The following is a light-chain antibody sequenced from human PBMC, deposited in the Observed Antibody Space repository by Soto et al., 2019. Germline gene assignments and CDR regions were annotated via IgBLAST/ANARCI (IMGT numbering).Light chain of an antibody. CDR1: QSVGSN. J-gene: IGKJ1*01. CDR2: GAS. V-gene: IGKV3-15*01. Sequence: EIVMTESPATLSVSPGERATLSCRASQSVGSNLAWYQQKPGQAPRLLIYGASTRATGIPASFSGSGSGTEFTLPISRLQSEDFAIYFCQQYHNWPPDRTFGQGTKVEIK. CDR3: QQYHNWPPDRT.